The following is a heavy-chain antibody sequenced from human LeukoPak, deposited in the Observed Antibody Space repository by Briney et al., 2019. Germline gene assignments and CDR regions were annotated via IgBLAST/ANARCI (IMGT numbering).Heavy chain of an antibody. CDR2: INSDGSST. D-gene: IGHD6-13*01. V-gene: IGHV3-74*01. J-gene: IGHJ5*02. Sequence: GGSLRLSCAASGFTFSSYWMRWVRQAPGKGLVWVSRINSDGSSTSYADSVKGRFTISRDNAKNTLYLQMNSLRAEDTAVYYCAREEYSSSWFPGGSPNWFDPWGQGTLVTVSS. CDR1: GFTFSSYW. CDR3: AREEYSSSWFPGGSPNWFDP.